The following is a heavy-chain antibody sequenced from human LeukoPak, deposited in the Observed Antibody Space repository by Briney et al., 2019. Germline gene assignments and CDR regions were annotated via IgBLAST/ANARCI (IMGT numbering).Heavy chain of an antibody. CDR3: TTGRRYQLYDY. D-gene: IGHD1-1*01. CDR2: FAPEDGET. Sequence: ASVKVSCKVFGNTITELSMHWVRQAPGKGLESMGGFAPEDGETIYAQQFQGRLTMTEDTSTDTAYMELSRLTSEDTAVYYCTTGRRYQLYDYWGQGTLVTVSS. V-gene: IGHV1-24*01. J-gene: IGHJ4*02. CDR1: GNTITELS.